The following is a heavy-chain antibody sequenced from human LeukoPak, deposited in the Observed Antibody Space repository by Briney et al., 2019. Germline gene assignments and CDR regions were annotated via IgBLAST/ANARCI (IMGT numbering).Heavy chain of an antibody. CDR2: ISAYNGNT. Sequence: ASVKVSCKASGYTFTSYGISWVRQAPGQGLEWMGWISAYNGNTNYAQKLQGRVTMTTDTSTSTAYMELRSLRSDDTAVYYCARDTWITMVRGVIFDAFDIWGQGTMVTVSS. CDR3: ARDTWITMVRGVIFDAFDI. V-gene: IGHV1-18*01. CDR1: GYTFTSYG. J-gene: IGHJ3*02. D-gene: IGHD3-10*01.